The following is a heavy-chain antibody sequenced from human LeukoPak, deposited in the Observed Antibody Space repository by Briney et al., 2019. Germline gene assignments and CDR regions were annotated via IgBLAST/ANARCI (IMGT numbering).Heavy chain of an antibody. D-gene: IGHD5-18*01. CDR3: TRPDTLDDYYGMDV. CDR1: GGTFSTYA. CDR2: IIPILGIA. Sequence: ASVEVSCKASGGTFSTYAISWVRQAPGQGLEWMGRIIPILGIANYAQKFQGRVTIIADKSTSTAYMELSSLTFEDTAVYWCTRPDTLDDYYGMDVWGQGTTVTVSS. V-gene: IGHV1-69*04. J-gene: IGHJ6*02.